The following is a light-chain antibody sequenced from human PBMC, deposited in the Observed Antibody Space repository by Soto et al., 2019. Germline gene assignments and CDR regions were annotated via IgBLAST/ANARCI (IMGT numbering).Light chain of an antibody. CDR3: CSYPGSYYV. J-gene: IGLJ1*01. Sequence: QSVLTQPRSVSGSPGQSVTISCTGTSSDVGNYNYVSWYRQHPGKAPKLMIYDVTKRPSGVPDRFSGSKSGNTASLTISGLQAEDEADYYCCSYPGSYYVFGTGTKLTVL. V-gene: IGLV2-11*01. CDR1: SSDVGNYNY. CDR2: DVT.